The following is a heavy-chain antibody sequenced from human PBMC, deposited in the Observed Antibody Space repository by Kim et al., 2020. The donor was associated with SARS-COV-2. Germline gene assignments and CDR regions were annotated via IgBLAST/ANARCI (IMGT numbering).Heavy chain of an antibody. CDR1: GFTFSSYA. J-gene: IGHJ4*02. V-gene: IGHV3-23*01. CDR2: ISGSGGST. CDR3: AKDLGDYDFWSGSIVYYFDY. Sequence: GGSLRLSCAASGFTFSSYAMSWVRQAPGKGLEWVSAISGSGGSTYYADSVKGRFTISRDNSKNTLYLQMNSLRAEDTAVYYCAKDLGDYDFWSGSIVYYFDYWGQGTLVTVSS. D-gene: IGHD3-3*01.